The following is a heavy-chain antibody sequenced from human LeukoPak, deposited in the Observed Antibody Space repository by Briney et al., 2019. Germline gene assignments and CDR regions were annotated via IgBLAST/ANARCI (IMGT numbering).Heavy chain of an antibody. D-gene: IGHD5-18*01. Sequence: SETLSHTCTVSGGSISSSSYYWGWIRQPPGKGLEWIGSIYYSGSTYYNPSLKSRVTISVDTSKNQFSLKLSSVTAADTAVYYCASIRGYNYGPLYFDYWGQGTLVTVSS. CDR3: ASIRGYNYGPLYFDY. CDR1: GGSISSSSYY. V-gene: IGHV4-39*01. CDR2: IYYSGST. J-gene: IGHJ4*02.